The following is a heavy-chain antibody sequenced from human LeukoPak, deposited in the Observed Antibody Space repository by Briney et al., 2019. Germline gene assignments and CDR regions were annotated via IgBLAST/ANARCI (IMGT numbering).Heavy chain of an antibody. D-gene: IGHD6-6*01. Sequence: PSETLSLTCTVSGGSISSYYWSWIRQPPGKGLEWIGYIYYSRSTNYNPSLKSRVTISVDTSKNQFSLKLSSVTAADTAVYYCAGVNSSSNYHYYMDVWGKGTSVTVS. CDR1: GGSISSYY. V-gene: IGHV4-59*08. CDR2: IYYSRST. CDR3: AGVNSSSNYHYYMDV. J-gene: IGHJ6*03.